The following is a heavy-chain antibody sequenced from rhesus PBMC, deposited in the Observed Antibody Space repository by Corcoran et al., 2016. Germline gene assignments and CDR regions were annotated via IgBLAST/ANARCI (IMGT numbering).Heavy chain of an antibody. CDR1: GGSISGYY. D-gene: IGHD2-39*02. J-gene: IGHJ5-1*01. CDR2: FYGSGGNT. Sequence: QVQLQESGPGLVKPSETLSLTCAVSGGSISGYYWSWIRQPPGKGLEWIGRFYGSGGNTDYNPSLKSPVTISTDTSKNQFSLKLNSVTAADTAVYYCARHGGYCSGDVCYTDNRFDVWGPGVLVTVSS. V-gene: IGHV4-160*01. CDR3: ARHGGYCSGDVCYTDNRFDV.